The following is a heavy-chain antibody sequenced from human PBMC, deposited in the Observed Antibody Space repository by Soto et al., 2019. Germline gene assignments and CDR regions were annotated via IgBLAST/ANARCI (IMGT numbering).Heavy chain of an antibody. V-gene: IGHV1-69*13. Sequence: SVKVSCKASGGTFSSYAISWVRQAPGQGLEWMGGIIPIFGTANYAQKFQGRVTITADESTSTAYMELSSLRSEDTAVYYCARLGPYDSSGYPYYYGMDVWGQGTTVTVSS. D-gene: IGHD3-22*01. CDR2: IIPIFGTA. CDR3: ARLGPYDSSGYPYYYGMDV. CDR1: GGTFSSYA. J-gene: IGHJ6*02.